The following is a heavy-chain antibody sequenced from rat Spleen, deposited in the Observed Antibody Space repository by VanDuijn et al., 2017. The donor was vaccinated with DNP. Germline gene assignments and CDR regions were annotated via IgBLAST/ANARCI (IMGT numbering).Heavy chain of an antibody. Sequence: EVQLVESDGGLVQPGRSLKLSCPASGFTFSNYDMAWVRQAPKKGLEWVATISYDGSSTNYRDSVKGRFTISRDNAKSTLYLQMDSLRSEDTAAYYCAGRPPPTRGPFDYWGQGVTVTVSS. J-gene: IGHJ2*01. D-gene: IGHD1-4*01. CDR1: GFTFSNYD. V-gene: IGHV5-29*01. CDR3: AGRPPPTRGPFDY. CDR2: ISYDGSST.